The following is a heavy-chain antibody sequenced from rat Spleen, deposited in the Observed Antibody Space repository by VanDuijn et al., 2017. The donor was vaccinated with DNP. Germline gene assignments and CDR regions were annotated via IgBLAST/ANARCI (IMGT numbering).Heavy chain of an antibody. V-gene: IGHV4-2*01. J-gene: IGHJ3*01. Sequence: EVELVESGGGLVQPGRSLILSCVVSGIKFDDYWMGWVRQAPGKGLEWIGEINADSNIMNYIPSLNYKVSFSRDNAQDTLFLEMRELGAEDTGIYYCVTRGDPYDNWFAYWGRGTLVTVSS. CDR1: GIKFDDYW. CDR2: INADSNIM. CDR3: VTRGDPYDNWFAY. D-gene: IGHD1-11*01.